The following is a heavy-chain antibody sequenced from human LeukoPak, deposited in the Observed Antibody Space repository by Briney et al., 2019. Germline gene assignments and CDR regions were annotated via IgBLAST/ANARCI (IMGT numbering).Heavy chain of an antibody. Sequence: SETLSLTCTVSGGSISSYYWSWIRQPPGKGPEWIGYIYYSGSTNYNPSLKSRVTISVDTSKNQFSLKLSSVTAADTAVYYCARDRGITPLGWFDPWGQGTLVTVSS. D-gene: IGHD3-10*01. CDR3: ARDRGITPLGWFDP. V-gene: IGHV4-59*01. CDR1: GGSISSYY. J-gene: IGHJ5*02. CDR2: IYYSGST.